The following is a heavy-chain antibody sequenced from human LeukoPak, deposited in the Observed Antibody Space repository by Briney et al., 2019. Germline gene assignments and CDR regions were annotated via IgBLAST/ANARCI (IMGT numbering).Heavy chain of an antibody. CDR1: GAPITNNNYY. J-gene: IGHJ4*02. Sequence: SETLSLTCTVSGAPITNNNYYWGWIRQPPGKGLEWIGSIYYSGSTYYNPFLESRVTISVDTSTNQFSLKLSSVTATDTAVYYCARPSRYGSSLDYWGQGTLVTVSS. V-gene: IGHV4-39*01. D-gene: IGHD5-18*01. CDR2: IYYSGST. CDR3: ARPSRYGSSLDY.